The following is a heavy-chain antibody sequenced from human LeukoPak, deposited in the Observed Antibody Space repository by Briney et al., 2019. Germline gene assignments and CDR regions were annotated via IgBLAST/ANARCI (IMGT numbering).Heavy chain of an antibody. CDR1: GISFSSHG. CDR2: IWYDGSNK. Sequence: GGSLRLSCVVSGISFSSHGMHWVRQAPGKGLEWVAVIWYDGSNKYYADSVKGRFTISRDNSKNTLYLQMNSLRAEDTAVYYCAKDFAADYTYYYYYYGMDVWGQGTTVTVSS. J-gene: IGHJ6*02. D-gene: IGHD4-11*01. CDR3: AKDFAADYTYYYYYYGMDV. V-gene: IGHV3-30*02.